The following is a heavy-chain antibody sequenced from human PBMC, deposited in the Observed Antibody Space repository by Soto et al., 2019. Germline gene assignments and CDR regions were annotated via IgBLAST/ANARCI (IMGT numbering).Heavy chain of an antibody. CDR2: ISSSSMTI. CDR1: GFSFRSYS. Sequence: PGGSLRLSCAASGFSFRSYSMNWVRQAPGKGLEWISYISSSSMTIYYADSVKDRFIISRDNAKNSLYLQMNSLRDEDTAVYYCARDGNYYDSSGFWPWGQGTMVTVSS. J-gene: IGHJ3*01. CDR3: ARDGNYYDSSGFWP. D-gene: IGHD3-22*01. V-gene: IGHV3-48*02.